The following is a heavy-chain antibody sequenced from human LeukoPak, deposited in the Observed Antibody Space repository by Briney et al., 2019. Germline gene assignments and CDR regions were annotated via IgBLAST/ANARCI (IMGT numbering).Heavy chain of an antibody. CDR2: INPNSGGT. D-gene: IGHD3-10*01. CDR3: ARGAYYYDSGSYSVDTSMVPMVTNDY. CDR1: GYTFADYY. Sequence: GASVKVSCKASGYTFADYYMQWVRQAPGQGLEWMGWINPNSGGTNYAQKFQGGVTMTRDTSITTAYMELSSLRSDDTAVYYCARGAYYYDSGSYSVDTSMVPMVTNDYWGQGTLVTVSS. V-gene: IGHV1-2*02. J-gene: IGHJ4*02.